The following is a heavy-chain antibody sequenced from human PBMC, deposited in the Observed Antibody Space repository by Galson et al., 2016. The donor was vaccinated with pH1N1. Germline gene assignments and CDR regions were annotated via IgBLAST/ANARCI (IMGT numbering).Heavy chain of an antibody. CDR1: GYTFTNYA. CDR3: ARSYCSSTSCYGGSYYYYGMDV. V-gene: IGHV7-4-1*04. D-gene: IGHD2-2*01. CDR2: INTNTGNP. Sequence: SVKVSCKASGYTFTNYAMNWVRQAPGQGLEWMGWINTNTGNPTYAQGFTGRFVFSLDTSVSMAYLQISSLKAEDTAVYYCARSYCSSTSCYGGSYYYYGMDVWGQGTTVTVSS. J-gene: IGHJ6*02.